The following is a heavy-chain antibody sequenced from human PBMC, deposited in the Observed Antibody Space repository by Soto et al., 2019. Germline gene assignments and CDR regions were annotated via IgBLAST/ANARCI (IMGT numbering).Heavy chain of an antibody. CDR1: GDSVSNNSAA. V-gene: IGHV6-1*01. Sequence: SQTLSLTCAISGDSVSNNSAAWNWIRQSPSRGLEWLGRTYYRSKWFNDYALAVKGRMSINPDTSENQFSLHLSSVTSEDTAVYYCAGMTSSGSYVDSWGQGILVTVSS. CDR2: TYYRSKWFN. CDR3: AGMTSSGSYVDS. J-gene: IGHJ5*01. D-gene: IGHD6-19*01.